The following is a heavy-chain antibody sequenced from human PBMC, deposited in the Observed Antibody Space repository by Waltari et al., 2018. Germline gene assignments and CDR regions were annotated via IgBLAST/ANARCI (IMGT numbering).Heavy chain of an antibody. D-gene: IGHD3-16*01. CDR2: IIPIFGTA. J-gene: IGHJ3*02. V-gene: IGHV1-69*08. CDR1: GGTFSSSA. CDR3: ARDHLWGGGAFDI. Sequence: QVQLVQSGAEVKKPGSSVKVSCKASGGTFSSSAISWVRPAPGQGLEWMGRIIPIFGTANYAQKFQGRVTITADKSTSTAYMELSRLRSEDTAVDYCARDHLWGGGAFDIWGQGKMVTVSS.